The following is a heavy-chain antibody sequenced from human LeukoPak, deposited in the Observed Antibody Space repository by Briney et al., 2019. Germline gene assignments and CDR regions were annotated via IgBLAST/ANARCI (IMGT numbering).Heavy chain of an antibody. CDR2: MNPNSGNT. CDR1: GYTFTSYD. V-gene: IGHV1-8*01. Sequence: GASVKVSCKASGYTFTSYDIHWVRQATGQGLEWMGWMNPNSGNTGYAQKFQGRVTMTRNTSISTAYMELSSLRSEDTAVYYCVIDSSSWYNYFDPWGQATLVTVSS. J-gene: IGHJ5*02. CDR3: VIDSSSWYNYFDP. D-gene: IGHD6-13*01.